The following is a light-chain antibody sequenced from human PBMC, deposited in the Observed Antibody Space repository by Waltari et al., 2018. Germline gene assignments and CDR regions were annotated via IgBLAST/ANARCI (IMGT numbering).Light chain of an antibody. Sequence: QLVLTQSPSASASLGASVKLTRTLSSGHSTNVIAWLQKRPEEGPRYLMKVNSDGSHNKGDEIPDRFSGSSSGAERYLTISSLQSEDEADYYCQTGGHGTWVFGGGTKLTVL. CDR3: QTGGHGTWV. J-gene: IGLJ3*02. CDR1: SGHSTNV. CDR2: VNSDGSH. V-gene: IGLV4-69*01.